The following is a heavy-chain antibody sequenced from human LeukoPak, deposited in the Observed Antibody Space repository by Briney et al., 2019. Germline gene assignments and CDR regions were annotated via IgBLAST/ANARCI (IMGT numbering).Heavy chain of an antibody. CDR3: ASRKLGNDY. CDR2: IYYTGST. V-gene: IGHV4-59*01. D-gene: IGHD7-27*01. J-gene: IGHJ4*02. Sequence: SESLSLTCTVSGGSISSYYWSWIRQPPGKGLEWIGYIYYTGSTTYNPSLKSRVTISADTSKNQFSLKLSSVTAADTAVYYCASRKLGNDYWGQGTLVTVSS. CDR1: GGSISSYY.